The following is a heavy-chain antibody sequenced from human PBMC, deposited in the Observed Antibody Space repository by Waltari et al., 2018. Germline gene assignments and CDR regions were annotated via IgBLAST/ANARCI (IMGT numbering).Heavy chain of an antibody. J-gene: IGHJ4*02. CDR3: EKDRRVQNQVVTPFDF. V-gene: IGHV3-23*01. D-gene: IGHD2-21*02. Sequence: EVQLLESGGGLGQPGRSLRLSCAASGFTFSSYAINWFRQSPGQGLEWVAAISGRAVSTYYVHCVKGRSTITRDNTKNTLYRKLKSLRADESAVYYCEKDRRVQNQVVTPFDFWGQGTMVTVSS. CDR1: GFTFSSYA. CDR2: ISGRAVST.